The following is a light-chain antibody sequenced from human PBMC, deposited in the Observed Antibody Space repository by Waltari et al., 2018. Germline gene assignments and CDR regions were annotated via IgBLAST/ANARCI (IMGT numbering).Light chain of an antibody. Sequence: DIAMTQSPDSLAVSLGERATINCKSSRSVFYTDNNQNYLTWNPQKPGQPPRLLISWASTRESGVPDRFIGSGSGTDFTLTISSLQAEDVAVYYCHQHYTTPWTFGQGTLVEL. CDR3: HQHYTTPWT. V-gene: IGKV4-1*01. CDR2: WAS. CDR1: RSVFYTDNNQNY. J-gene: IGKJ1*01.